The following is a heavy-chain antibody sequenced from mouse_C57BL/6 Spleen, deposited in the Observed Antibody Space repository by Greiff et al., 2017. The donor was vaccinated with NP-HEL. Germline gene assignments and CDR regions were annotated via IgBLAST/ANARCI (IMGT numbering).Heavy chain of an antibody. CDR2: IYPGSGNT. CDR3: AAYYSNDYAMDY. D-gene: IGHD2-5*01. CDR1: GYSFTSYY. Sequence: LVESGPELVKPGASVKISCKASGYSFTSYYIHWVKQRPGQGLEWIGWIYPGSGNTKYNEKFKGKATLTADTSSSTAYMQLSSLTSEDSAVYYCAAYYSNDYAMDYWGQGTSVTVSS. J-gene: IGHJ4*01. V-gene: IGHV1-66*01.